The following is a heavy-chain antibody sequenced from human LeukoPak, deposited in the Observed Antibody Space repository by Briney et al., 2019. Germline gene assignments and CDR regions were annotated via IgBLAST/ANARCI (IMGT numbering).Heavy chain of an antibody. D-gene: IGHD6-13*01. CDR2: ISSSGSTI. CDR3: AKDVAAAGTYYFDY. Sequence: GGSLRLSCAASGFTFSDYYMSWIRQAPGKGLEWVSYISSSGSTIYYADSVKGRITISRDNAKNSLYLQMNRLRAEDTALYYCAKDVAAAGTYYFDYWGQGTLVSVSS. J-gene: IGHJ4*02. CDR1: GFTFSDYY. V-gene: IGHV3-11*01.